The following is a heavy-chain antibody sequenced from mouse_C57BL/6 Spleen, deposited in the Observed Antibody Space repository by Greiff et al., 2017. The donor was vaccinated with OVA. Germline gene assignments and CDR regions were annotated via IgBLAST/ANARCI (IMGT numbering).Heavy chain of an antibody. J-gene: IGHJ3*01. CDR2: IRLKSDNYAT. V-gene: IGHV6-3*01. Sequence: DVMLVESGGGLVQPGGSMKLSCVASGFTFSNYWMNWVRQSPEKGLEWVAQIRLKSDNYATHYAESVKGRFTISRDDSKSSVYLQMNNLRAEDTGIYYCTGCDGYYLAYWGQGTLVTVSA. D-gene: IGHD2-3*01. CDR1: GFTFSNYW. CDR3: TGCDGYYLAY.